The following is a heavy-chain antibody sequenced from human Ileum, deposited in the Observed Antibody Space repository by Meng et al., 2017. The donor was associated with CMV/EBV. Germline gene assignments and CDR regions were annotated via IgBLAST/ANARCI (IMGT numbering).Heavy chain of an antibody. Sequence: GGSLRLSCAASGFTFNTAWMSWVRQAPGKGLEWVGRMKSKTSGGTADYAAPVRGRFTISRDDSKNTLYLHMKSLKTEDTGIYYCAKGLLPGNIHLAYWGQGTLVTVSS. CDR2: MKSKTSGGTA. CDR3: AKGLLPGNIHLAY. J-gene: IGHJ4*02. D-gene: IGHD2-2*01. V-gene: IGHV3-15*01. CDR1: GFTFNTAW.